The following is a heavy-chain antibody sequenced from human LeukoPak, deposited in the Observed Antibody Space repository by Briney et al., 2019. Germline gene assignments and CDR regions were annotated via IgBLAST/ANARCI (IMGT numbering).Heavy chain of an antibody. CDR3: ARDKLRVTEGRNYYYGMDV. Sequence: ASVKVSCKASGYTFTGYYMHWVRQAPGQGLGWMGWISPYNGDTNYAQEIQGRVTMTTDTSTSTAYMDLRSLRSDDTAVYYCARDKLRVTEGRNYYYGMDVWGQGTTVTVSS. CDR1: GYTFTGYY. CDR2: ISPYNGDT. D-gene: IGHD4-23*01. V-gene: IGHV1-18*04. J-gene: IGHJ6*02.